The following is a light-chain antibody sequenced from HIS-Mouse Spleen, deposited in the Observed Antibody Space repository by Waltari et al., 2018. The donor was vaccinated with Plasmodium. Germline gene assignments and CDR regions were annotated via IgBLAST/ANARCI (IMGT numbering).Light chain of an antibody. Sequence: SYELTQPPSVSVSPGQTARINCSGDALPKQFASWYQQKSGQAPGLVIYEDSKRPSGSPERCSGSSSGTMATLTISGAQVEDEADYYCYSTDSSGNHRVFGGGTKLTVL. J-gene: IGLJ3*02. CDR2: EDS. CDR3: YSTDSSGNHRV. CDR1: ALPKQF. V-gene: IGLV3-10*01.